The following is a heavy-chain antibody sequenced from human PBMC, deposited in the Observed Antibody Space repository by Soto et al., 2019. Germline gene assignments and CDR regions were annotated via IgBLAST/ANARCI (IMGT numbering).Heavy chain of an antibody. D-gene: IGHD2-15*01. Sequence: SETLSLTCTVSGAYMRNDYYYWSWVRQNPGKDLEWIGHMHHSGRTHYNPSLKSRVAISVDTSKNQFSLYLNSVTAADTAVYYCARWVEVSLDYFDYWGQGTPVNAPQ. J-gene: IGHJ4*02. CDR3: ARWVEVSLDYFDY. CDR1: GAYMRNDYYY. V-gene: IGHV4-31*03. CDR2: MHHSGRT.